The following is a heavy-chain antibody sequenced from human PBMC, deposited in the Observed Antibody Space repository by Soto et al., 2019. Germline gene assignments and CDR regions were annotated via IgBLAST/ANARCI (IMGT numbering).Heavy chain of an antibody. D-gene: IGHD3-22*01. Sequence: SETLSLTCTVSGGSISSGDYYWSWIRQPPGKGLEWIGYIYYSGSTYYNPSLKSRVTISVDTSKNQFSLKLSSVTAADTALYYCARGAAPKYYYDSSGYYYGHWGQGTLVTVSS. CDR1: GGSISSGDYY. V-gene: IGHV4-30-4*01. CDR2: IYYSGST. CDR3: ARGAAPKYYYDSSGYYYGH. J-gene: IGHJ4*02.